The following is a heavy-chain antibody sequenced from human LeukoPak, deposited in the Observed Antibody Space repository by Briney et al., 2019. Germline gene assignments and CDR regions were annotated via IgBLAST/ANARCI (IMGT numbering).Heavy chain of an antibody. J-gene: IGHJ4*02. D-gene: IGHD3-16*01. Sequence: PGGPLRLSCRVSGFNFNTYWMHWVRQAPGKGLVWVSRMNNDGRVISYADSVKGRFTISRDNAKNTLYLQMNSLRAEDTAVYYCAREFEATGFWALDYWGQGTLVTASS. CDR2: MNNDGRVI. CDR1: GFNFNTYW. CDR3: AREFEATGFWALDY. V-gene: IGHV3-74*01.